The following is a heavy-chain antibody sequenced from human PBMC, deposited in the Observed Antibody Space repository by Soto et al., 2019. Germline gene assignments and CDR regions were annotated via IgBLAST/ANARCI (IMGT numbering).Heavy chain of an antibody. CDR2: INPNSGGT. J-gene: IGHJ6*02. CDR3: ARDNTVNYGMDV. V-gene: IGHV1-2*04. CDR1: GYTFTGYY. Sequence: ASVKVSCKASGYTFTGYYMHWVRQAPGQGLEWMGWINPNSGGTNYAQKFQGWVTMTRDTSISTAYMELSRLRSDDTAVYYCARDNTVNYGMDVWGQGTTVTVSS. D-gene: IGHD4-17*01.